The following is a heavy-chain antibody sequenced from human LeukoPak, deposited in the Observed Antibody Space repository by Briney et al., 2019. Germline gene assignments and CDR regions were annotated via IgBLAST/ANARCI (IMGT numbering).Heavy chain of an antibody. Sequence: SWVRQAPGKGLEWVSAISGSGGSTYYADSVKGRFTISRDSSKNTLYPQMNSLRAEDTAVYYCAKDDFWTYFDYWGQGTLVTVSS. J-gene: IGHJ4*02. CDR3: AKDDFWTYFDY. V-gene: IGHV3-23*01. CDR2: ISGSGGST. D-gene: IGHD3-3*01.